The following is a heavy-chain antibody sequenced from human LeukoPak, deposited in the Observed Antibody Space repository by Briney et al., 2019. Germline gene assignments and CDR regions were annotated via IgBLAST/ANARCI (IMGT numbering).Heavy chain of an antibody. D-gene: IGHD3-22*01. CDR2: INHSGST. J-gene: IGHJ3*02. V-gene: IGHV4-34*01. Sequence: SETLPLTCAVYGGSFSGYYWSWIRQPPGKGLEWIGEINHSGSTNYNPSLKSRVTISVDTSKNQFSLKLSSVTAADTAVYYCARRIVEYYYDSSGYYYVGAFDIWGQGTMVTDSS. CDR3: ARRIVEYYYDSSGYYYVGAFDI. CDR1: GGSFSGYY.